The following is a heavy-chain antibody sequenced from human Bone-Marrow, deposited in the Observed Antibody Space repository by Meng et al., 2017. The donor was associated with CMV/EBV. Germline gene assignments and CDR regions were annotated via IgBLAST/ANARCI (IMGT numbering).Heavy chain of an antibody. J-gene: IGHJ6*02. Sequence: GESLKISCAASGFTFSSYAMSWVRQAPGKGLEWVSSISSSRSYIYYADSVKGRFTISRDNAKNSLYLQMNSLRAEDTAVYYCARDGDSPKPSYYYYGMDVWGQGTTVTVSS. CDR3: ARDGDSPKPSYYYYGMDV. D-gene: IGHD7-27*01. V-gene: IGHV3-21*01. CDR1: GFTFSSYA. CDR2: ISSSRSYI.